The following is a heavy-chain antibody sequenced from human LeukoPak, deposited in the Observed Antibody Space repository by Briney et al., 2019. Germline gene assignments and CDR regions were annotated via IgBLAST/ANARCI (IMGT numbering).Heavy chain of an antibody. Sequence: KSSETLSLTCTVSGGSISGYYWSWIRQPPGKGLEWLGFIYYTGNTKYNPSLNSRLTMSVDTSRNQFSLRLSSVTAADTAVYYCARHFGSGTYPLDYWGQGTLATVSS. CDR1: GGSISGYY. D-gene: IGHD3-10*01. CDR3: ARHFGSGTYPLDY. V-gene: IGHV4-59*01. CDR2: IYYTGNT. J-gene: IGHJ4*02.